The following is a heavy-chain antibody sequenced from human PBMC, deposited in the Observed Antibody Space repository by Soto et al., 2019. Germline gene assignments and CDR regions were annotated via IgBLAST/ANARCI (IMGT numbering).Heavy chain of an antibody. CDR3: ARVVRGNSEYYYYYVMDV. CDR1: GGSISSGGYY. Sequence: SETLSLTCTVSGGSISSGGYYWSWIRQHPGKGLEWIGYVYHSGSTNYNPSLKSRVTISVDKSKNQFSLKLSSVTAADTAVYYCARVVRGNSEYYYYYVMDVWGQGTTVTVSS. D-gene: IGHD2-21*02. J-gene: IGHJ6*02. V-gene: IGHV4-31*03. CDR2: VYHSGST.